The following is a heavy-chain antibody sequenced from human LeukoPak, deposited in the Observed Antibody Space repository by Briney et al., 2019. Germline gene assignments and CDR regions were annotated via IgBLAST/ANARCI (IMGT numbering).Heavy chain of an antibody. CDR2: ISGSGGST. V-gene: IGHV3-23*01. D-gene: IGHD3-10*01. Sequence: PGRSLRLSCAASGFTFSSYAMSWVRQAPGKGLEWVSAISGSGGSTYYADSVKGRFTISRDSSKNTLYLQMNSLRAEDTAVYYCAGTVRGVINYYGMDVWGQGTTVTVSS. J-gene: IGHJ6*02. CDR3: AGTVRGVINYYGMDV. CDR1: GFTFSSYA.